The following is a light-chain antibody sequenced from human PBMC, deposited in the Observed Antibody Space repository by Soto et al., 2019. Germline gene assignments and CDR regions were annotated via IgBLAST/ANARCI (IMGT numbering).Light chain of an antibody. CDR1: TVAFTCDNY. V-gene: IGLV7-43*01. Sequence: QAVVTQEPSLTVSPGGTFTLTCASITVAFTCDNYPNFFQLKPLQAPKSIIYIISDKHSCTPSLFSCYLLGVKAALTLSCVQPEDEAEYYCLIYYGGVYVFGSGTKVTVL. J-gene: IGLJ1*01. CDR3: LIYYGGVYV. CDR2: IIS.